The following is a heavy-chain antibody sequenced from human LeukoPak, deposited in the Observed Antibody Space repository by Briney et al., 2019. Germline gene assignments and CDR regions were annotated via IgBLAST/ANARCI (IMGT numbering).Heavy chain of an antibody. CDR1: GDSISNYY. Sequence: SATLSLTCTVSGDSISNYYWSWIRQSPEKGLEWIGYIHYTGSTYYNPSLRSRVTISVDTSKNQFSLRLISVTAADTAMYYCARSRGNLYFQHWGQGTLVTVSS. CDR2: IHYTGST. J-gene: IGHJ1*01. D-gene: IGHD6-25*01. CDR3: ARSRGNLYFQH. V-gene: IGHV4-59*01.